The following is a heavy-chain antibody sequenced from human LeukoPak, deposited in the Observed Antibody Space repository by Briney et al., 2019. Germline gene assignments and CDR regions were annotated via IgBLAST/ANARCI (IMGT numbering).Heavy chain of an antibody. CDR2: IYYSGNS. CDR3: AGLGASGNGYLSWFDP. Sequence: PSETLSLTCSVSGGSISTYYWSWIRQPPGKGLEWIGYIYYSGNSNYNPSLKSRVTISVDTSKNQFSLKLSSVTAADTAVYYCAGLGASGNGYLSWFDPWGQGTLVTVSS. J-gene: IGHJ5*02. D-gene: IGHD3-22*01. CDR1: GGSISTYY. V-gene: IGHV4-59*01.